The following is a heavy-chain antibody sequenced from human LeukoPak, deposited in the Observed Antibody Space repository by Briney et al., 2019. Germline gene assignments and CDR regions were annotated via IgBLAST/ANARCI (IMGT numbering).Heavy chain of an antibody. V-gene: IGHV4-30-4*01. CDR2: IYYSGST. CDR3: ASLAGYYKGGFYFDY. D-gene: IGHD3-9*01. J-gene: IGHJ4*02. CDR1: GGSISSGDYY. Sequence: SQTLSLTCTVSGGSISSGDYYWSWIRQPPGKGLEWIGYIYYSGSTYYNPSLKSRVTISIDTSKNHFSLKLSSVTAADTAVYYCASLAGYYKGGFYFDYWGQGTLVTVSS.